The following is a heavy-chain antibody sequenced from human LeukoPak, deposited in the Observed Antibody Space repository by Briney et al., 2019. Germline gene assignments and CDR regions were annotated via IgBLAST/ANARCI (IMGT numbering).Heavy chain of an antibody. D-gene: IGHD4-23*01. CDR1: GYSFTSYW. J-gene: IGHJ3*02. V-gene: IGHV5-51*01. CDR2: IYPGDSDT. CDR3: ARLIYGGNSVGAFDI. Sequence: NHGESLKISCKGSGYSFTSYWIGGVRQMPGKGLEGMGIIYPGDSDTRYSPSFQGQVTISADKSISTAYLQWSSLKASDTAMYYCARLIYGGNSVGAFDIWGQGTMVTVSS.